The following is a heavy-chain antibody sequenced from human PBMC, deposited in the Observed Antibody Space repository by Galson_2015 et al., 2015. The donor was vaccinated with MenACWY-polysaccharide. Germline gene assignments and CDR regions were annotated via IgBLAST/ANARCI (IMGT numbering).Heavy chain of an antibody. CDR3: ARATYNGDWYPDYFDY. J-gene: IGHJ4*02. CDR2: IRYDGSAK. D-gene: IGHD6-19*01. CDR1: GFTFSSYG. V-gene: IGHV3-30*02. Sequence: SLRLSCAASGFTFSSYGMHWVRQAPGKGLDWVAFIRYDGSAKYYADSVKGRFTISRDNAKNSLYLQMNGLRAEDTAIFFCARATYNGDWYPDYFDYWGQGALVTVSS.